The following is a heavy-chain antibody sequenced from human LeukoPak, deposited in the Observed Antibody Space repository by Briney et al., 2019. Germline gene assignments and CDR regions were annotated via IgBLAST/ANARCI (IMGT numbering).Heavy chain of an antibody. CDR3: ARGEAAVEWFDP. Sequence: PSETLSLTCTVSGGSISSYYWSWIRQPPGPGLEWIGYIYYSGSTNYNPSLQSRVTISVDTSKNQFSLKLSSVTAADTAVYYCARGEAAVEWFDPWGQGTLVSASS. V-gene: IGHV4-59*01. J-gene: IGHJ5*02. CDR1: GGSISSYY. D-gene: IGHD6-13*01. CDR2: IYYSGST.